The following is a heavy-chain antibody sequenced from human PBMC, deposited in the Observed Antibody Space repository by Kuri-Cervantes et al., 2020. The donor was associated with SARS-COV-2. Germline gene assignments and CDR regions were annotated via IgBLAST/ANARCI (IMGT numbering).Heavy chain of an antibody. V-gene: IGHV3-30-3*01. CDR2: ISYDGSNK. Sequence: GGSLRLSCAASGFTFSSYAMHWVRQPPGKGLEWVAVISYDGSNKYYADSVKGRFTISRDNSKNTLYLQMNSLRAEDTAVYYCAKDMRGTRTYFDYWGQGTLVTVSS. CDR3: AKDMRGTRTYFDY. CDR1: GFTFSSYA. J-gene: IGHJ4*02. D-gene: IGHD1-7*01.